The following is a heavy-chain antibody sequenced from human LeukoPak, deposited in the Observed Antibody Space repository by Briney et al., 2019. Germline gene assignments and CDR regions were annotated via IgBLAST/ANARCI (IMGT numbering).Heavy chain of an antibody. CDR2: MSYDGFSK. Sequence: PGGSLRLSCAASGFTFSSYAMHWVRQSLGKGLEWVSVMSYDGFSKYYADSVKGRLTISRDNSKNTLYLQMKSLRAEDTAVYYCAKTKGYSYGYYFDYWGQGTLVTVYS. V-gene: IGHV3-30*18. CDR1: GFTFSSYA. D-gene: IGHD5-18*01. CDR3: AKTKGYSYGYYFDY. J-gene: IGHJ4*02.